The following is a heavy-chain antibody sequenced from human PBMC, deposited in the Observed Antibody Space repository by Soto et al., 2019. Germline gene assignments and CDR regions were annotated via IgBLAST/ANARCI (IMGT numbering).Heavy chain of an antibody. V-gene: IGHV1-69*08. CDR3: ARDRQPGYSSSWFDY. J-gene: IGHJ4*02. CDR1: GGTFSSYT. D-gene: IGHD6-13*01. CDR2: IIPILGIA. Sequence: QVQLVQSGAEVQKPGSSVKVSCKASGGTFSSYTISWVRQAPGQGLEWMGRIIPILGIANYAQKFQGRVTITADKSTSTAYMELSSLRSEDTAVYYCARDRQPGYSSSWFDYWGQGTLVTVSS.